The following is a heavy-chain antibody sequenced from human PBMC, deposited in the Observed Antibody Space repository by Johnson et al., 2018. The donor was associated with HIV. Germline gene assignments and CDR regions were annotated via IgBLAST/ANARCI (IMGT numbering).Heavy chain of an antibody. Sequence: VLLLESGGGLVQPGGSLRLSCGASPFTFNSNATSWVRQAPVKGLDWVSLISFSGGTGRFTISRDNVYNTLNLQMNSLRADDTAVYYCAREGPSERAGFDIWGQGTMVTVSS. J-gene: IGHJ3*02. CDR2: ISFSGG. CDR3: AREGPSERAGFDI. V-gene: IGHV3-23*01. CDR1: PFTFNSNA.